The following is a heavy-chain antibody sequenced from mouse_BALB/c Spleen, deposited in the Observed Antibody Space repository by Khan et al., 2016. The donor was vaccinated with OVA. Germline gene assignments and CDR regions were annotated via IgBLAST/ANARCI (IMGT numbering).Heavy chain of an antibody. CDR3: ARSIMAN. Sequence: VQLKQSGPGLVKPSQSLSLTCTVTGYSITSDYAWNWIRQFPGNKLEWMGYISYSGSTSYYPSLKSRISITRDTSKNQFFMQLNSVTTEETATYYCARSIMANWGQGTTLTVSS. J-gene: IGHJ2*01. V-gene: IGHV3-2*02. CDR2: ISYSGST. CDR1: GYSITSDYA.